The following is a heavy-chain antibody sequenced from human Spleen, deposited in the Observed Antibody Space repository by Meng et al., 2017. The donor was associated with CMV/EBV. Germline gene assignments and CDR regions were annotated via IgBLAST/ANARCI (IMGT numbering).Heavy chain of an antibody. V-gene: IGHV3-11*01. J-gene: IGHJ4*02. CDR1: GFTFSDYY. CDR3: AGAPYCGDECYFDY. Sequence: GESLKISCAASGFTFSDYYMSWIRQAPGKGLEWVSYISSSGSTIYYADSVKGRFTISRDNAKNSLYLQMNGLRAEDTAVYYCAGAPYCGDECYFDYWGQGTLVTVSS. CDR2: ISSSGSTI. D-gene: IGHD2-21*01.